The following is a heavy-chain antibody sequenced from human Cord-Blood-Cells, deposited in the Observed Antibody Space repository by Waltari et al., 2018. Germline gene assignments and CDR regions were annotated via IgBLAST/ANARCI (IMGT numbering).Heavy chain of an antibody. CDR2: IYHSGST. V-gene: IGHV4-4*02. CDR3: ARSVHDYSNYFDY. J-gene: IGHJ4*02. CDR1: GGSISSSHW. D-gene: IGHD4-4*01. Sequence: QVQLQELGPGLVTPSGTLSLTCAVSGGSISSSHWLTCVRQPPGKGLEWIGEIYHSGSTNYNPSLKSRVTISVDKSKNQFSLKLSSVTAADTAVYYCARSVHDYSNYFDYWGQGTLVTVSS.